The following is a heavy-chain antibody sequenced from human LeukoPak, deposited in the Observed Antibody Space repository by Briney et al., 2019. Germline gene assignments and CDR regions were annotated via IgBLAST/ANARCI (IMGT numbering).Heavy chain of an antibody. CDR3: ARHLRNNWFDP. J-gene: IGHJ5*02. V-gene: IGHV4-59*08. CDR1: GGSIGSYY. CDR2: IYYSGNT. Sequence: PSETLSLTCSVSGGSIGSYYWSWIRQPPGKGLEWIGYIYYSGNTNYNPSLKSRVTISLDTSKNQFSLRLSSVTAADTAVYYCARHLRNNWFDPWGQGTLVTVSS.